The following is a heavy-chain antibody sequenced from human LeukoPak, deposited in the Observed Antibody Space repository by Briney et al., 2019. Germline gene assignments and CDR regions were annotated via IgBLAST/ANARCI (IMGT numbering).Heavy chain of an antibody. D-gene: IGHD6-13*01. J-gene: IGHJ6*03. CDR2: IRYDGSNK. V-gene: IGHV3-30*02. CDR1: GFTFSSYG. Sequence: PGGSLRLSCAASGFTFSSYGMHWVRQAPGKGLEWVAFIRYDGSNKYYADSVKGRFTISRDNSKNTLYLQMNSLRAEDTAVYYCAKDRIAAASYYYYMDVWGKGTTVTVSS. CDR3: AKDRIAAASYYYYMDV.